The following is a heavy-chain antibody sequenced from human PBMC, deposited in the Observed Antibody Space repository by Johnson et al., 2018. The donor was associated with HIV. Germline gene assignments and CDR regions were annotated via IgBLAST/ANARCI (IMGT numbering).Heavy chain of an antibody. Sequence: QEQLVESGGGVVQPGRSLRLSCAASGFTFNSYAMHWVRQAPGRGLEWVAVISYDGSNKYYADSVKGRFTISRDNSKNTLYLQMNSLRAEDTAVFYCARAYNDAFDIWGQGTMVTVSS. D-gene: IGHD5-24*01. CDR2: ISYDGSNK. CDR1: GFTFNSYA. CDR3: ARAYNDAFDI. J-gene: IGHJ3*02. V-gene: IGHV3-30-3*01.